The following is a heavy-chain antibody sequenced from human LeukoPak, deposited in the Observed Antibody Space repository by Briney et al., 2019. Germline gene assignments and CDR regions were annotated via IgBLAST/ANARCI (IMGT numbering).Heavy chain of an antibody. D-gene: IGHD2-2*01. CDR2: IKQDGSEK. CDR1: GLTFSSYW. Sequence: GGSLRLSCAISGLTFSSYWMTWVRQAPGKGLELVANIKQDGSEKYYVDSVKGRFTISRDNAKNSLYLQMSSLRVEDTAVYYCARASCTTTSCLANWGQGTLVTVSS. CDR3: ARASCTTTSCLAN. V-gene: IGHV3-7*01. J-gene: IGHJ4*02.